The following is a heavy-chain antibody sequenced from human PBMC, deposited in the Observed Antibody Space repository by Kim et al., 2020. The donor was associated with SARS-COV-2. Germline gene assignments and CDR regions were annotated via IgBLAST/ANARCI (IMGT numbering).Heavy chain of an antibody. CDR2: INTNTGNP. V-gene: IGHV7-4-1*02. D-gene: IGHD3-10*01. CDR3: ARDPPPPNYYGSGSLPLDAGEFDY. Sequence: ASVKVSCKASGYTFTSYAMNWVRQAPGQGLEWMGWINTNTGNPTYAQGFTGRFVFSLDTSVSTAYLQISSLKAEDTAVYYCARDPPPPNYYGSGSLPLDAGEFDYWGQGTLVTVSS. CDR1: GYTFTSYA. J-gene: IGHJ4*02.